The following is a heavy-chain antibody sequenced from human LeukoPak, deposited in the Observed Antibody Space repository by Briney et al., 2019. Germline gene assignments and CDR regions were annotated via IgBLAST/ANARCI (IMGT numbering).Heavy chain of an antibody. D-gene: IGHD6-13*01. CDR2: ISAYNGNT. CDR1: GYTFTSYG. Sequence: GASVKVSCKASGYTFTSYGISWVRQAPGQGLEWMGWISAYNGNTNYAQKLQGRVTMTTDTSTSTAYMELRSLRSDDTAVYYCATSPEYSSSWTYSYYYMDVWGKGTTVTVSS. J-gene: IGHJ6*03. CDR3: ATSPEYSSSWTYSYYYMDV. V-gene: IGHV1-18*01.